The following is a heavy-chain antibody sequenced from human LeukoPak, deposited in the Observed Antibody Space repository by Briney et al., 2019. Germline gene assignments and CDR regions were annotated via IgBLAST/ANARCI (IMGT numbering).Heavy chain of an antibody. CDR2: INPNSGGT. D-gene: IGHD3-22*01. V-gene: IGHV1-2*02. CDR1: GYTFTGYY. CDR3: SRARHYYDRSGSYFDY. J-gene: IGHJ4*02. Sequence: ASVKVSCKASGYTFTGYYMHWVRQAPGQGLEWMGWINPNSGGTNYAQEFQGRVTMTRDTSNSTAYRELSRLRSDDTAVYYCSRARHYYDRSGSYFDYWGQGTLVTVSS.